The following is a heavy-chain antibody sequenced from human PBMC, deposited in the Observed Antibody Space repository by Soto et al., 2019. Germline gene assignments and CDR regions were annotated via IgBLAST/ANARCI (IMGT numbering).Heavy chain of an antibody. V-gene: IGHV3-7*04. CDR3: ARANGYNWDDAFDI. Sequence: EVQLVESGGGLVQPGGSLRLSCAASGFTFSSYWMSWVRQAPGKGLEWVANIKQDGSEKYYVDSVKGRFTISRDNAKNSLYLQMNSLRAEDTAVYYCARANGYNWDDAFDIWGQGTMVTVSS. CDR1: GFTFSSYW. CDR2: IKQDGSEK. J-gene: IGHJ3*02. D-gene: IGHD5-12*01.